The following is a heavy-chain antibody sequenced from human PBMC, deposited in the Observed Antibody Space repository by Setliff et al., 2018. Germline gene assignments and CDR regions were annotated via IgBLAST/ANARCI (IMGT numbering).Heavy chain of an antibody. D-gene: IGHD3-22*01. J-gene: IGHJ4*02. CDR2: ISAYNDNT. V-gene: IGHV1-18*01. Sequence: GASVKVSCKTSGYTFTSYAISWVRQAPGQGLEWMGWISAYNDNTNYAQKFQGRVTMTTDTATSTAYMELTSLRSDDTAVYYCVRASPHHPYDSSGYYYGDYWGQGTLVTVSS. CDR1: GYTFTSYA. CDR3: VRASPHHPYDSSGYYYGDY.